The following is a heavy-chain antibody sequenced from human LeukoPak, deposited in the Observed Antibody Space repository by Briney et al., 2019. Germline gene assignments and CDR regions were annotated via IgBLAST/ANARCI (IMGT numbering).Heavy chain of an antibody. CDR1: GFTFSSYG. J-gene: IGHJ4*02. D-gene: IGHD2-15*01. CDR3: AKDLGYCSGGSCPFDY. Sequence: GGSLRLSCAASGFTFSSYGMSWVRQAPGKGLEWVSAISVSGGSTYYADSVKGRFTISRDNSKNTLYLQVNSLRAEDTALYYCAKDLGYCSGGSCPFDYWGQGTLVTVSS. CDR2: ISVSGGST. V-gene: IGHV3-23*01.